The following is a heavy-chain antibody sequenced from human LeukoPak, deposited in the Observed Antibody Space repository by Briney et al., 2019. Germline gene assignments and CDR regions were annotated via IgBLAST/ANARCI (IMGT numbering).Heavy chain of an antibody. CDR3: ARGSRVIDY. D-gene: IGHD2-15*01. J-gene: IGHJ4*02. V-gene: IGHV3-11*05. Sequence: LSLTCTVSGGSITSYYWSWIRQAPGKGLEWVSFISSSSSYTVSAGSVKGRFTISRDNAKNSLYLQMNSLRAEDTAVYYCARGSRVIDYWGQGTLVTVSS. CDR1: GGSITSYY. CDR2: ISSSSSYT.